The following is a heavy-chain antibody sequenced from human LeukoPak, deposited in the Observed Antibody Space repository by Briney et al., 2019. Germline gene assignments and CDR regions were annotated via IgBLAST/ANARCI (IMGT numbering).Heavy chain of an antibody. J-gene: IGHJ3*02. CDR1: GGTFSSYD. Sequence: SVKVSCKASGGTFSSYDISWERQAPGHGLEWMGGIIPIFGTANYAQKFQGRVTITADESTSTAYMELSSLRSEDTAVYYCARGVVIDAFDIWGQGTMVTVSS. CDR2: IIPIFGTA. V-gene: IGHV1-69*13. D-gene: IGHD2-21*01. CDR3: ARGVVIDAFDI.